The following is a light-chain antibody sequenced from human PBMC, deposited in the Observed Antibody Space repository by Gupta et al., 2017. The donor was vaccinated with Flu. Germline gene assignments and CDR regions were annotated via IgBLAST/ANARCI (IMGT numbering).Light chain of an antibody. J-gene: IGLJ1*01. V-gene: IGLV2-11*01. CDR1: STDVGCSNR. CDR2: DVT. CDR3: SAHAGSGTWV. Sequence: QSAPTPPRAVSGSPGRSVTISCTATSTDVGCSNRVSWYERPPGKAHILIVYDVTERPAGVPVRFSVSKSGNAASLTISGLEEDEDADYYCSAHAGSGTWVFGTGTTVTVL.